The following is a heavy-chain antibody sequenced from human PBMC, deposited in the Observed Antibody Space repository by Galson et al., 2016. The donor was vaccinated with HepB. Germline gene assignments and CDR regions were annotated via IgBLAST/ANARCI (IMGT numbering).Heavy chain of an antibody. CDR2: ISYDGSSE. Sequence: SLRLSCAASGFTFNRFGMHWVRQAPGKGLEWVAMISYDGSSEYYGDSVKGRFAISRDNSKDTLYLSMNSLRPEDTAVYYCAKDVVRVPADTKMDAWGQGTTVTVS. D-gene: IGHD2-2*01. V-gene: IGHV3-30*18. J-gene: IGHJ6*02. CDR3: AKDVVRVPADTKMDA. CDR1: GFTFNRFG.